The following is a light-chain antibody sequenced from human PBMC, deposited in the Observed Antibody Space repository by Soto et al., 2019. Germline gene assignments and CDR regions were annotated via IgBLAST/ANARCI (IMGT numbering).Light chain of an antibody. CDR2: GAS. CDR3: QQYGSSPPYT. V-gene: IGKV3-20*01. CDR1: QSVSSSY. Sequence: EIVLTQSPGTLSLSPGERATLSCRASQSVSSSYLAWYQQKPGQAPRLLIYGASSRATGIPDMFHGSRSGADFTLTISRLEPEDFAVYYFQQYGSSPPYTFGQRTKLDIK. J-gene: IGKJ2*01.